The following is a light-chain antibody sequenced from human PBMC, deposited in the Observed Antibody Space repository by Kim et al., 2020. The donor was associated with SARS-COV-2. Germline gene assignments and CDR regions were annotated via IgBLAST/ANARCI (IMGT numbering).Light chain of an antibody. CDR1: QRISNW. V-gene: IGKV1-5*03. CDR2: KAS. CDR3: QQYNSYSLWT. J-gene: IGKJ1*01. Sequence: DIQMTQSPSTLSASVGDRITITCRASQRISNWLAWYQQKPGKAPNLLIYKASSLESGVPSRFSGSGSGTEFTLTISSLQPDDFATYYCQQYNSYSLWTFGQGTKVDIK.